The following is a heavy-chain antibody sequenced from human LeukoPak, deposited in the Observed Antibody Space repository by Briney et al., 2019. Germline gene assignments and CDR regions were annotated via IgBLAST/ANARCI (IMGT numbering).Heavy chain of an antibody. CDR3: AREGSGYSYGLGY. V-gene: IGHV4-59*01. CDR1: GGSTSSYY. J-gene: IGHJ4*02. D-gene: IGHD5-18*01. CDR2: IYYSGST. Sequence: ASETLSLTCTVSGGSTSSYYWSWIRQPPGKGLEWIGNIYYSGSTNYNPSLKSRVIISVDTSKNQFSLKLSSVTAADTALYYCAREGSGYSYGLGYWGQGSLVTVPS.